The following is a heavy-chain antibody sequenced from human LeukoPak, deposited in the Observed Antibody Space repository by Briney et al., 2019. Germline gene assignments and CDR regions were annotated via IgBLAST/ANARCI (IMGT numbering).Heavy chain of an antibody. V-gene: IGHV1-58*01. CDR3: AAAGIAAAGYPPFYAFDI. CDR1: GFTFTSSA. Sequence: SVKVSCKASGFTFTSSAVQWVRQARGQRLEWIGWIVVGSGNTNYAQKFQERVTITRDMSTSTAYMELSSLRSEDTAVYYCAAAGIAAAGYPPFYAFDIWGQGTMVTVSS. CDR2: IVVGSGNT. J-gene: IGHJ3*02. D-gene: IGHD6-13*01.